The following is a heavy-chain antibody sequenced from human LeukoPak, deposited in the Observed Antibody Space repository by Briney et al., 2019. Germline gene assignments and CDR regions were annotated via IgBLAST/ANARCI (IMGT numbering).Heavy chain of an antibody. Sequence: SETLSLTCAVYGGSFSGYYWSWIRQPPGKGLEWIGEINHSGSTNYTPSLKSRVTISVDTSKNQFSLKLSSVTAADTAVYYCARSITMVRGAPGGDWGQGTLVTVSS. V-gene: IGHV4-34*01. CDR1: GGSFSGYY. CDR2: INHSGST. J-gene: IGHJ4*02. D-gene: IGHD3-10*01. CDR3: ARSITMVRGAPGGD.